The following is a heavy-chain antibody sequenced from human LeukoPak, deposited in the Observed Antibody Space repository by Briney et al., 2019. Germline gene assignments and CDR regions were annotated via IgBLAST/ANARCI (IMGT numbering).Heavy chain of an antibody. V-gene: IGHV4-34*01. J-gene: IGHJ5*02. CDR3: ARGSRYCSSTSSWNWFDP. Sequence: PSETLSLTCAVYGGSFSGYYWSWIRQPPGKGLEWIGEINHSGSTNYNPSLKSRFTISVDTSKNQFSLKLSSVTAADTAVYYCARGSRYCSSTSSWNWFDPWGQGTLVTVSS. CDR2: INHSGST. D-gene: IGHD2-2*01. CDR1: GGSFSGYY.